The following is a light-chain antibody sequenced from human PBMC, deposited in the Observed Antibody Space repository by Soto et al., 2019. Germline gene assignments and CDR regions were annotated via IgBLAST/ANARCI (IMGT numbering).Light chain of an antibody. CDR3: QHYGSPPQT. CDR1: QSVSSSY. CDR2: GAS. Sequence: EIVLTQSPGTLSLSPGERATLSCRASQSVSSSYLAWYQQHPGQAPRLLIYGASSRATGIPDRFSGSGSGTDFTLTISSLEPEDFAVYYCQHYGSPPQTFGQGTKLWIK. J-gene: IGKJ2*01. V-gene: IGKV3-20*01.